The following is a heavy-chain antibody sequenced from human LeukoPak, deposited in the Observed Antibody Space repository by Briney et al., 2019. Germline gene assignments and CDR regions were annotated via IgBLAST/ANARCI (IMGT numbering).Heavy chain of an antibody. D-gene: IGHD1-26*01. J-gene: IGHJ3*02. CDR3: ARGGNYYYENDAFDI. V-gene: IGHV4-34*01. CDR2: INHSGST. CDR1: GGSFSGYY. Sequence: PSETLSLTCAVYGGSFSGYYWSWIRQPPGKGLEWIGEINHSGSTNYNPSLKSRVTISVDTSKNQFSLKLSSVTAADTAVYYCARGGNYYYENDAFDIWGQGTMVTVSP.